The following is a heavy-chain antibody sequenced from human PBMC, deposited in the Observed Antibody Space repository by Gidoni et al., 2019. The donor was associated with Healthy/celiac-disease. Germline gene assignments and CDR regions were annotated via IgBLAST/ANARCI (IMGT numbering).Heavy chain of an antibody. CDR3: ASGSSGYYYNWFDP. J-gene: IGHJ5*02. CDR2: IYYSGST. Sequence: QLQLQASGPGLVKPSETLSLTCTVSGCSIRRISYYWGWIRQPPGKGLEWIGSIYYSGSTYYNPSLKSRVTISVDTSKNQFSLKLSSVTAADTAVYYCASGSSGYYYNWFDPWGQGTLVTVSS. D-gene: IGHD3-22*01. CDR1: GCSIRRISYY. V-gene: IGHV4-39*01.